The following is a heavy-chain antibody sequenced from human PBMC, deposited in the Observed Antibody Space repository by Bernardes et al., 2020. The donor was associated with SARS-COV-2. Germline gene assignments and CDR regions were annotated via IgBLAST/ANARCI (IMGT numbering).Heavy chain of an antibody. Sequence: GGSLRLSCVASGFIFKNYAMSWVRQAPGKGLEWVSAITDGGSGDTRYYADSVKGRFTISRDNFKNTLYLQMNSLGAEDTAVYYCARDCQYGYCRDGSSPKYYYGMDVWGQGTTVTVSS. CDR1: GFIFKNYA. J-gene: IGHJ6*02. V-gene: IGHV3-23*01. D-gene: IGHD2-15*01. CDR3: ARDCQYGYCRDGSSPKYYYGMDV. CDR2: ITDGGSGDTR.